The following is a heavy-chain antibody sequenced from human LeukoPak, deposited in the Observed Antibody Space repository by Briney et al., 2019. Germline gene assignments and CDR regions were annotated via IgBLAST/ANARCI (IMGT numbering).Heavy chain of an antibody. J-gene: IGHJ3*02. D-gene: IGHD3-22*01. CDR3: ARDRVYYYDSSGYSRAFDI. CDR1: GYSISNGYY. Sequence: SETLSLTCTVSGYSISNGYYWGWIRQPPGKGLGWGDSIYYRGSTYYNLSLRSRVTISLDTSKNQFSLKPSSVTAADTAVYYCARDRVYYYDSSGYSRAFDIWGQGTTVTVSS. V-gene: IGHV4-38-2*02. CDR2: IYYRGST.